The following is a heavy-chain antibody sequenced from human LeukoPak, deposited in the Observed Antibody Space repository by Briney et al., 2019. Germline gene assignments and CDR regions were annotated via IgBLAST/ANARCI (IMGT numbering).Heavy chain of an antibody. Sequence: AGGSLRLSCAASGFTFSSYWMSWVRQAPGKGLEWVANIKQDGSEKYYVDSVKGRFTISRDNAMNSLDLQMHSLRAEDTAVYSCAREPHFWSGPSDAFDIWGQGTMVTVSS. J-gene: IGHJ3*02. V-gene: IGHV3-7*01. CDR3: AREPHFWSGPSDAFDI. CDR2: IKQDGSEK. D-gene: IGHD3-3*02. CDR1: GFTFSSYW.